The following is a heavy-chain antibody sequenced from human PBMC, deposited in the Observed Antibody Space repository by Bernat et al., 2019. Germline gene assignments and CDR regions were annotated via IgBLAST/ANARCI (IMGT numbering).Heavy chain of an antibody. Sequence: QVQLVQSGAEVKKPGSSVKVSCKASGGTFSSYAISWVRQAPGQGLEWMGGIIPIFGTANYAQKFQGRVTITSDESTSTAYMELSSLRSEDTGVYYCASQASNWNYGTTFDYWGQGTLVTVSS. CDR3: ASQASNWNYGTTFDY. CDR2: IIPIFGTA. D-gene: IGHD1-7*01. V-gene: IGHV1-69*05. CDR1: GGTFSSYA. J-gene: IGHJ4*02.